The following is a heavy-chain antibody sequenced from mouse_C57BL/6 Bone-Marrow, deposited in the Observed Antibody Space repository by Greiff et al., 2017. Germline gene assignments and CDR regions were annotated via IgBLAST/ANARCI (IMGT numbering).Heavy chain of an antibody. Sequence: VKLVESGPGLVAPSQSLSITCTVSGFSLTSYAISWVRQPPGKGLEWLGVIWTGGGTNYNSALKSRLSISKDNSKSQVFLKMNSLQTDDTARYYCARKGDYDYDVLYYYAMDYWGQGTSVTVSS. CDR2: IWTGGGT. J-gene: IGHJ4*01. CDR1: GFSLTSYA. V-gene: IGHV2-9-1*01. CDR3: ARKGDYDYDVLYYYAMDY. D-gene: IGHD2-4*01.